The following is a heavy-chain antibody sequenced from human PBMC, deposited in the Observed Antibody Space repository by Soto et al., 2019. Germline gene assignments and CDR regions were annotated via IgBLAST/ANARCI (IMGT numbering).Heavy chain of an antibody. CDR1: GGIVSSNTAA. CDR3: ARGVAGSGFDL. V-gene: IGHV6-1*01. CDR2: TYYRSNWRH. D-gene: IGHD6-19*01. J-gene: IGHJ4*02. Sequence: SQTLSLTCAISGGIVSSNTAAWNWIRSSPSRGLEWLGRTYYRSNWRHDYAVSVKSRITVNPDTSKNHFSLQLNSVTPDDTAVYYCARGVAGSGFDLWGQGTLASVSS.